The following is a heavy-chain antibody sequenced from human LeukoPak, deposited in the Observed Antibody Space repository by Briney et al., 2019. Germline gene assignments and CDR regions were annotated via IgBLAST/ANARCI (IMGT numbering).Heavy chain of an antibody. CDR1: GFTFSSFP. CDR3: AKARTTTTAGGFDP. J-gene: IGHJ5*02. Sequence: PPGGSLRLSCAASGFTFSSFPMTWVRQAPGKGLEWVSTVSGSGGTTFYADSVKGRFTISRDNSKNTLYLQMNSLRVEDTALYYCAKARTTTTAGGFDPWGQGSLVTVSS. V-gene: IGHV3-23*01. CDR2: VSGSGGTT. D-gene: IGHD4-17*01.